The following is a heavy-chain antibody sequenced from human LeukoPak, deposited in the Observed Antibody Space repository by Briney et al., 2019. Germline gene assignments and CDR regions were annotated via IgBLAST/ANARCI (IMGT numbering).Heavy chain of an antibody. V-gene: IGHV4-34*01. J-gene: IGHJ4*02. Sequence: SSETLSLTCAVYGGSFSGYYWSWIRQPPGKGLEWIGEINHSGSTNYNPSLKSRVTISVDTSKNQFSLKLSSVTAADTAVYYCARGDRPDSSGYRAAYYFDYWGQGTLVTVSS. CDR1: GGSFSGYY. CDR2: INHSGST. CDR3: ARGDRPDSSGYRAAYYFDY. D-gene: IGHD3-22*01.